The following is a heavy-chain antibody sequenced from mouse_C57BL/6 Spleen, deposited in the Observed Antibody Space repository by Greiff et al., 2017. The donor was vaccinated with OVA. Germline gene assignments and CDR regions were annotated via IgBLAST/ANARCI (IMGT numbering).Heavy chain of an antibody. D-gene: IGHD2-1*01. V-gene: IGHV5-4*03. CDR2: ISDGGSYT. CDR1: GFTFSSYA. J-gene: IGHJ3*01. Sequence: EVKLVKSGGGLVKPGGSLKLSCAASGFTFSSYAMSWVRQTPEKRLEWVATISDGGSYTYYPDNVKGRFTISRDNAKNNLYLQMSHLKSEDTAMYYCARRGNSAWFAYWGQGTLVTVSA. CDR3: ARRGNSAWFAY.